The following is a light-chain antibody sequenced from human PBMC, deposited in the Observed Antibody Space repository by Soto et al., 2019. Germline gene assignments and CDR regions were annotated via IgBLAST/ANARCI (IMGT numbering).Light chain of an antibody. CDR1: QSLLYSNGYNY. CDR2: LGF. V-gene: IGKV2-28*01. Sequence: DIVMTQSPLSLPVTPGEPASISCRSSQSLLYSNGYNYVDWYLQKPGQSPQLLIYLGFNRASGVPDRFSGRGSGTDFTLKISRVEAEDVGIYYCMQALQTPVTFGGGTKVEIK. CDR3: MQALQTPVT. J-gene: IGKJ4*01.